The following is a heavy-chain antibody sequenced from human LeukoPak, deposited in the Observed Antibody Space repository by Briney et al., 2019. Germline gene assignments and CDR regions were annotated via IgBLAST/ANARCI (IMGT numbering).Heavy chain of an antibody. CDR3: AKYHPGWYYFHY. V-gene: IGHV3-23*01. Sequence: GGSLRLSCAASGFTFNSYAMSWVRQAPGKGPEWVSGITGSGGSTHYADSVKGRFTISRDNSKNTLYLQMNSLRAEDTAVYYCAKYHPGWYYFHYWGQGTLVTVSS. J-gene: IGHJ4*02. D-gene: IGHD6-19*01. CDR2: ITGSGGST. CDR1: GFTFNSYA.